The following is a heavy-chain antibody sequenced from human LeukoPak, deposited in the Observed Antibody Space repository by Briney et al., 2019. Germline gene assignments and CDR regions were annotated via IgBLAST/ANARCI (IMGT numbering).Heavy chain of an antibody. D-gene: IGHD5-18*01. V-gene: IGHV1-69*13. Sequence: ASVKVSCKASRGTFSNYAIGWVRQAPGQGLEWMGRIIPIFGTANYAQKFQGRVTITADESTSTAYMELSSLRSEDTAVYYCARDRGYSYAKKSSEYYYMDVWGKGTTVTISS. J-gene: IGHJ6*03. CDR2: IIPIFGTA. CDR3: ARDRGYSYAKKSSEYYYMDV. CDR1: RGTFSNYA.